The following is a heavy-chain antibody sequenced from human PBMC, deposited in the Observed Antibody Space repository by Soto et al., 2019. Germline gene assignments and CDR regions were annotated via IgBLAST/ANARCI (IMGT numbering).Heavy chain of an antibody. D-gene: IGHD4-4*01. CDR1: GGTSSSYA. J-gene: IGHJ4*02. Sequence: QVQVVQSGAEVKKPGSSVRVSCKASGGTSSSYAITWMRQAPGQGLEWMGGIIPILDTTDYAQKFQGRVTFTADESTSTVYMELSSLTSEDTAVYYCASGGTTVNRRFDFWGQGTLVTGSS. CDR3: ASGGTTVNRRFDF. CDR2: IIPILDTT. V-gene: IGHV1-69*01.